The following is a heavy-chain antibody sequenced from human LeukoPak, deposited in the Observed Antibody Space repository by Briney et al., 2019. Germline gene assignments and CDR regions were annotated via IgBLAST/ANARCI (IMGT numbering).Heavy chain of an antibody. CDR3: ARDRGWNTFDY. CDR2: IKEDGTVK. D-gene: IGHD1/OR15-1a*01. Sequence: GGSLRLSCVASGFTFSFYWMGWVRQAPGKGLEWVANIKEDGTVKHYVDSVKGRLTISRDNAKESLFLQMNSLRAEDTAVYYCARDRGWNTFDYWGQGTLVTVSS. J-gene: IGHJ4*02. CDR1: GFTFSFYW. V-gene: IGHV3-7*01.